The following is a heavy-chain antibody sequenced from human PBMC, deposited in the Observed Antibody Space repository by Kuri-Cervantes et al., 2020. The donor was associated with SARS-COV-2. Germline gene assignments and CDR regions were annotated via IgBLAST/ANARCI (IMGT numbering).Heavy chain of an antibody. CDR3: ASGAAAADYFFYGMDV. J-gene: IGHJ6*02. CDR1: GFTFSNFG. Sequence: GGSLRLSCAASGFTFSNFGMHWVRQAPGKGLEWVTLISYDGSDKYYADSVKGRFTISRDNSKSTLFLQMNSLRAEDTAEYYCASGAAAADYFFYGMDVWGRGTTVTVSS. D-gene: IGHD6-13*01. V-gene: IGHV3-30*03. CDR2: ISYDGSDK.